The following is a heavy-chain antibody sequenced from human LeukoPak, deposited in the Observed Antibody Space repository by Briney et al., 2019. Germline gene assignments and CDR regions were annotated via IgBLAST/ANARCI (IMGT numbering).Heavy chain of an antibody. D-gene: IGHD2-21*02. Sequence: ASVKGSCKASVYTFTRYYMHWVRQAPGQGREWRGWINPNSGGTNYAQKFAGRVTMTRDTSISTVFMELRRLRSDDTAVYYCASPKYGDFYFDYRGQGTLVTVSS. CDR2: INPNSGGT. CDR1: VYTFTRYY. J-gene: IGHJ4*02. V-gene: IGHV1-2*02. CDR3: ASPKYGDFYFDY.